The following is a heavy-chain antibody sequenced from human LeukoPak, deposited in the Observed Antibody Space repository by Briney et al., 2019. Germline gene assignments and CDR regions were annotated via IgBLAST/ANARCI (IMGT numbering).Heavy chain of an antibody. V-gene: IGHV1-69*13. CDR1: RGTFSSYA. Sequence: GASVKVSCKTSRGTFSSYAISWVRQAPGQGLEWMGGIIPIFGTANYAQKFQGRVTITADEFTSTAYMELSSLRSEDTAVYYCTRHDRHTAAGTLWAFDIWGQGTMVTVSS. CDR3: TRHDRHTAAGTLWAFDI. CDR2: IIPIFGTA. D-gene: IGHD6-13*01. J-gene: IGHJ3*02.